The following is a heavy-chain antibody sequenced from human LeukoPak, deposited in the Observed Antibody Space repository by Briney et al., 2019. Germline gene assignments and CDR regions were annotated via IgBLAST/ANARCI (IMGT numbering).Heavy chain of an antibody. V-gene: IGHV3-48*04. J-gene: IGHJ4*02. D-gene: IGHD4-17*01. CDR3: ARDPPTTVPHYFDY. Sequence: GGSLRLSCAASGFTFSSYAMSWVRQAPGKGLEWVSYISSTSSTIYYADSVKGRFTISRDNAKNSLYLQMNSLRAEDTAVYYCARDPPTTVPHYFDYWGQGTLVTVSS. CDR2: ISSTSSTI. CDR1: GFTFSSYA.